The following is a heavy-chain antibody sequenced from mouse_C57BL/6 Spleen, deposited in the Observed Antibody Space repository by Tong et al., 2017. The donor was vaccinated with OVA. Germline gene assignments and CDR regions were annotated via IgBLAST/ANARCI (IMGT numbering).Heavy chain of an antibody. CDR3: ASHGNYDWYFDV. D-gene: IGHD2-1*01. CDR2: INPYNDGT. V-gene: IGHV1-14*01. CDR1: GYTFTSYV. J-gene: IGHJ1*01. Sequence: EVQLQQSGPELVKPGASVKMSCKASGYTFTSYVMHWVKQKPGQGLEWIGYINPYNDGTKYNEKFKGKATLTSDKSSSTAYMQLSSLTSEDSAVYYCASHGNYDWYFDVWGAGTTVTVSS.